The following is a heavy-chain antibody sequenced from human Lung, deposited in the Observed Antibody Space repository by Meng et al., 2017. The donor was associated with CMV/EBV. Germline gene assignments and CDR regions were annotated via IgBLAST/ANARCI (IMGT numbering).Heavy chain of an antibody. D-gene: IGHD5-12*01. Sequence: QASGPGLVKPSQTLSLTCTVSDGFTTSDDYYWSWIRQPPGKGLEWIGYIHYSGTTYYNPSLKSRIAISLDTSKNQFSLNLNSVTAADAAVYYCARDSPGGYGYFDSWGQGTLVTVSS. CDR3: ARDSPGGYGYFDS. J-gene: IGHJ4*02. V-gene: IGHV4-30-4*01. CDR1: DGFTTSDDYY. CDR2: IHYSGTT.